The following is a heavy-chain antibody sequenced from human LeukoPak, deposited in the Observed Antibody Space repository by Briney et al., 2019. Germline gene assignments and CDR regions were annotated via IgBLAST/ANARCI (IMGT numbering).Heavy chain of an antibody. CDR2: SGSGGST. V-gene: IGHV3-23*01. D-gene: IGHD4-17*01. CDR1: GFTFSSCA. CDR3: ARGYGDSIHFDY. J-gene: IGHJ4*02. Sequence: PGGSLRLSCAASGFTFSSCAMSWVRQAPGKGLEWVSGSGSGGSTHYADSVKGRFTISRDNAKNSLYLQMNSLRAEEAAVYYCARGYGDSIHFDYWGQGTLVTVSS.